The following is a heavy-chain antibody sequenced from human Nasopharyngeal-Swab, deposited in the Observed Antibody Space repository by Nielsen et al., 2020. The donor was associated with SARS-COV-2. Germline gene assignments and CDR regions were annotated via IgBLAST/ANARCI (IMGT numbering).Heavy chain of an antibody. V-gene: IGHV1-2*04. CDR3: TRDGAPLVDYYYGMDV. CDR1: GYTFTGYY. J-gene: IGHJ6*02. D-gene: IGHD2-8*02. CDR2: INPNSGGT. Sequence: ASVKFSCKASGYTFTGYYMHWVRQAPGQGLEWMGWINPNSGGTNYAQKFQGWVTMTRDTSISTAYMELSRLRSDDTAVYYCTRDGAPLVDYYYGMDVWGQGTTVTVSS.